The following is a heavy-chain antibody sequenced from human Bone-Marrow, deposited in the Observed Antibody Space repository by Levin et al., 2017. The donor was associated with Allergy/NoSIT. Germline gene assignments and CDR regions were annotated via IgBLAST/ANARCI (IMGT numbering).Heavy chain of an antibody. CDR1: GGSISSSRHY. CDR3: ARATTYFGSSLYYYFMDV. Sequence: SETLSLTCIVSGGSISSSRHYWTWIRQHPGKGLELIGYIHDSGSTYYNPSLKSRVVVSIERSKYHFSLRLSSVTAADTAVYHCARATTYFGSSLYYYFMDVWGKGTTVTVS. J-gene: IGHJ6*03. V-gene: IGHV4-31*03. D-gene: IGHD6-13*01. CDR2: IHDSGST.